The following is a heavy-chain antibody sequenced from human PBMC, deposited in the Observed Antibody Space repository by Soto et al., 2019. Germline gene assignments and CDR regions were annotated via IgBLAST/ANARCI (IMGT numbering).Heavy chain of an antibody. CDR1: GYSFTSYW. D-gene: IGHD3-22*01. CDR3: ARPTDYYDQEYGMGV. CDR2: IDPSDSYT. V-gene: IGHV5-10-1*01. J-gene: IGHJ6*02. Sequence: GESLKISCKGSGYSFTSYWISWVRQMPGKGLEWMGRIDPSDSYTNYSPSFQGHVTISADRSISTAYLQWSSLKASDTAMYYCARPTDYYDQEYGMGVWGQGTTVTVSS.